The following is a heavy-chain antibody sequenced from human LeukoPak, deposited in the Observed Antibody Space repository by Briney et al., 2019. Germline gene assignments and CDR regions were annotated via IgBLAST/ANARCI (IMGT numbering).Heavy chain of an antibody. CDR3: ARVSGFGDPFDY. CDR2: IYTSGST. Sequence: SETLSLTCTVSGGSISSGSYYWSWIRQPAGMGLEWIVRIYTSGSTNYNPSLKSRVTISVDTSKNQFSLKLTSVTAADTAVYYCARVSGFGDPFDYWGQGTLVTVSS. V-gene: IGHV4-61*02. D-gene: IGHD3-10*01. CDR1: GGSISSGSYY. J-gene: IGHJ4*02.